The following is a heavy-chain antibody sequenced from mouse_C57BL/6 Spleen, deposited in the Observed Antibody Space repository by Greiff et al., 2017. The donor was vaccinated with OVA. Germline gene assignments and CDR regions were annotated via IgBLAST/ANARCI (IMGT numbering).Heavy chain of an antibody. Sequence: QVQLKESGAELVKPGASVKLSCKASGYTFTEYTIHWVKQRSGQGLEWIGWFYPGSGSIKYNEKFKDKATLTADKSSSTVSMELSRLTSEDSAVYFCARHEEMDYYGSSSFGYWGQGTTLTVSS. V-gene: IGHV1-62-2*01. D-gene: IGHD1-1*01. CDR3: ARHEEMDYYGSSSFGY. CDR1: GYTFTEYT. CDR2: FYPGSGSI. J-gene: IGHJ2*01.